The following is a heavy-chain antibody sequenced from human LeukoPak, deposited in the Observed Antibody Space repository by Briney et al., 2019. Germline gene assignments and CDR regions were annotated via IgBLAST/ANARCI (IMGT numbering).Heavy chain of an antibody. CDR3: ARDRRITGTTLDY. J-gene: IGHJ4*02. CDR1: GFTFSSYA. D-gene: IGHD1-20*01. CDR2: IWYDGSNK. Sequence: GGSLRLSCAASGFTFSSYAMSWVRQAPGKGLEWVAVIWYDGSNKYYADSVKGRFTISRDNSKNTLYVQMNSLRAEDTAVYYCARDRRITGTTLDYWGQGTLVTVSS. V-gene: IGHV3-33*08.